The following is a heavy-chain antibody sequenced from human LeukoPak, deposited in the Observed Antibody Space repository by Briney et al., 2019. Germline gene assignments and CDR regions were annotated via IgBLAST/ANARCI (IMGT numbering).Heavy chain of an antibody. J-gene: IGHJ5*02. CDR2: IYTSGST. Sequence: NTSETLSLTCTVSGGSISSGSYYWSWIRQPAGKGLEWIGRIYTSGSTNYNPSLKSRVTISVDTSKNQFSLKLSSVTAADTAVYYCARHLHRVNWFDPWGQGTLVTVSS. CDR1: GGSISSGSYY. V-gene: IGHV4-61*02. CDR3: ARHLHRVNWFDP.